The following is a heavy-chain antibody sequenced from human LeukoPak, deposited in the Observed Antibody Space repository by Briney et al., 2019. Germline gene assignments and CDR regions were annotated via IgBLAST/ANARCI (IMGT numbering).Heavy chain of an antibody. J-gene: IGHJ4*02. CDR1: GFTCSSYE. CDR3: ARGDILTGFDY. V-gene: IGHV3-48*03. D-gene: IGHD3-9*01. Sequence: GGSLRLSCAASGFTCSSYEMNWVRQAPGKGLEWVSYISSSGSTIYYADSVKGRFTISRDNAKNSLYLQMNSLRAEDTAVYYCARGDILTGFDYWGQGTLVTVSS. CDR2: ISSSGSTI.